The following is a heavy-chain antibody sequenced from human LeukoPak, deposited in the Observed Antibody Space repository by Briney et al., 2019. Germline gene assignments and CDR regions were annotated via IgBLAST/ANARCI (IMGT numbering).Heavy chain of an antibody. V-gene: IGHV1-18*01. CDR3: ARGGAAAYSSSWYYFDY. J-gene: IGHJ4*02. CDR2: ISAYNGNT. Sequence: GASVKVSCKASGHTFTSYGISWVRQAPGQGLEWMGWISAYNGNTNYAQKLQGRVTMTTDTSTSTAYMELRSLRSDDTAVYYCARGGAAAYSSSWYYFDYWGQGTLVTVSS. D-gene: IGHD6-13*01. CDR1: GHTFTSYG.